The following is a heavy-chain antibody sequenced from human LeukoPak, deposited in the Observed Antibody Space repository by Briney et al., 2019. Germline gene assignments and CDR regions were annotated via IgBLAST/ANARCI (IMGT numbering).Heavy chain of an antibody. Sequence: GGSLRLSCAASGFTFSSYAMSWVRQAPGKGLEWVSAISGSGGSTYYADSVKGRFTISRDNSKNTLYLQMNSLRAEDTAVYYCAKWVGSSSSPGAYFDYWGQGTLVTVSS. J-gene: IGHJ4*02. CDR1: GFTFSSYA. D-gene: IGHD6-6*01. CDR3: AKWVGSSSSPGAYFDY. CDR2: ISGSGGST. V-gene: IGHV3-23*01.